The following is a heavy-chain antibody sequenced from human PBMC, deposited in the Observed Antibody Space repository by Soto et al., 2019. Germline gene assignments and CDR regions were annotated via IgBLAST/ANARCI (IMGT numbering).Heavy chain of an antibody. CDR3: ASPVASTSYYYGMDV. J-gene: IGHJ6*02. V-gene: IGHV3-53*01. CDR2: IYSGGST. D-gene: IGHD6-19*01. Sequence: EVQLVESGGGLIQPGGSLRLSCAASGFTVSSNYMSWVRQAPGKGLEWVSVIYSGGSTYYADSVKGRFTISRDNSKNTLYLQMNSLRAEDTAVYYCASPVASTSYYYGMDVWGQGTTVTVSS. CDR1: GFTVSSNY.